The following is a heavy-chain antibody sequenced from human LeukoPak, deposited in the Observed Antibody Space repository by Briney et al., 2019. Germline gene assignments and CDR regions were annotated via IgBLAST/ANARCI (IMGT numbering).Heavy chain of an antibody. J-gene: IGHJ4*02. V-gene: IGHV3-43*02. CDR1: SFNFDDYA. CDR3: ARPALRGFYYDGSGIEY. CDR2: ISGDGDTT. Sequence: PGGSLRLSCAASSFNFDDYAMHWVRQVPGKGLEWVALISGDGDTTYYADSMKGRFTVFRDNSTNSLYLQMSSLRPEDSALYYCARPALRGFYYDGSGIEYWGQGTLVTVSS. D-gene: IGHD3-22*01.